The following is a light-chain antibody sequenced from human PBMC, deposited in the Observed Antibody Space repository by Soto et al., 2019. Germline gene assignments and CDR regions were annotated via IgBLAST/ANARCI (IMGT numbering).Light chain of an antibody. Sequence: VLRQSPGTLSLSQGERATLSSGASKSVKRDYFAGYKQKPGQAPRLLIYGASPRAAGIPDRFTGSGSGTDFTLTISRLEPEDLAVYYCQQYGNSPPWTFGQGTKVEIK. CDR3: QQYGNSPPWT. CDR1: KSVKRDY. V-gene: IGKV3-20*01. J-gene: IGKJ1*01. CDR2: GAS.